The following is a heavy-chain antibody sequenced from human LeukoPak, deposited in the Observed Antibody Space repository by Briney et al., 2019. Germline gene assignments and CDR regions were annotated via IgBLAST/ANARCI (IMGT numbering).Heavy chain of an antibody. CDR1: GFTFDDYG. CDR3: ARDVGRVGVHFDY. D-gene: IGHD1-26*01. Sequence: PGGSLRLSCAASGFTFDDYGMTWVRQAPGKGLEWVANIEQDGSGKYYVDSVKGRFTISRDNAKNSLYLQINSLRAEDTAVYYCARDVGRVGVHFDYWGQGTLVTVSS. CDR2: IEQDGSGK. V-gene: IGHV3-7*01. J-gene: IGHJ4*02.